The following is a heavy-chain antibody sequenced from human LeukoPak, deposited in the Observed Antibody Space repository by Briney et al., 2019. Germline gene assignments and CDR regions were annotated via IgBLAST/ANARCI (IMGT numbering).Heavy chain of an antibody. D-gene: IGHD3-3*01. CDR3: ARVTIFGVVIRHYYGMDV. CDR1: GGIFSSYA. Sequence: SVKVSCKASGGIFSSYAISWVRQAPGQGLEWMGGIIPIFGTANYAQKFQGRVTITADESTSTAYMELSSLRSEDTAVYYCARVTIFGVVIRHYYGMDVWGQGTTVTVSS. V-gene: IGHV1-69*01. J-gene: IGHJ6*02. CDR2: IIPIFGTA.